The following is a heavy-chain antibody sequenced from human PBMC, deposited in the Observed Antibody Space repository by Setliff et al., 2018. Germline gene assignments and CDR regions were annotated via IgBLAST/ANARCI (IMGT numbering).Heavy chain of an antibody. CDR1: GYTFTNYG. V-gene: IGHV1-18*01. CDR3: ARRPIALAGYRKGAFDI. D-gene: IGHD6-19*01. J-gene: IGHJ3*02. CDR2: INNYSFKT. Sequence: ASVKVSCKTSGYTFTNYGITWVRQAPGQGLEWMGWINNYSFKTNYPQKFLGRVTVTTDTSTGTVYMELRTLRSDDTAVYYCARRPIALAGYRKGAFDIWGQGTMVT.